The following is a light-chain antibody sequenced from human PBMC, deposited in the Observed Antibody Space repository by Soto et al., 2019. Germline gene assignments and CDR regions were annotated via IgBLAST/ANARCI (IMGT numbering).Light chain of an antibody. CDR3: QQRYTWPLT. CDR2: DAS. J-gene: IGKJ4*01. Sequence: EIVLTQSPATLSLSPGERVTLSCRASQSVGTYLAWHQQRPGQAPRLLIYDASNRATGIPARFSGSGSERDFTLTISSLEPEDFAVYYCQQRYTWPLTFGGGTKVEIK. V-gene: IGKV3-11*02. CDR1: QSVGTY.